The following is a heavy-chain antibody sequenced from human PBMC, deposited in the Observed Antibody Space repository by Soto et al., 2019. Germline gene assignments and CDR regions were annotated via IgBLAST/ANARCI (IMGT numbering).Heavy chain of an antibody. J-gene: IGHJ4*02. CDR3: TRPHSSSSGLDY. D-gene: IGHD6-6*01. V-gene: IGHV3-74*01. CDR1: GFSFSSYW. CDR2: INTDGSTT. Sequence: HPGGSLRLSCAASGFSFSSYWMHWVRQAPGKGLVWVSRINTDGSTTTYADSVKGRFTISRDNAKNTFYLQMNSLRAEDTAVYYCTRPHSSSSGLDYWGQGTLVTVSS.